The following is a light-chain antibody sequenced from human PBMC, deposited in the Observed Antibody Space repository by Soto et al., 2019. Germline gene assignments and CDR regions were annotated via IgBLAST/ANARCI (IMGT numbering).Light chain of an antibody. CDR2: GAS. Sequence: EIVLTQSPGTLSLSPWERATLSCRASQSVTSSSLAWYQQKVGRAPRVLIYGASNRATGIPDRFSGSGSGTDFTLTITRLEPEDFAVYYCQQYGSSLWTFGQGTKVDIK. CDR1: QSVTSSS. V-gene: IGKV3-20*01. J-gene: IGKJ1*01. CDR3: QQYGSSLWT.